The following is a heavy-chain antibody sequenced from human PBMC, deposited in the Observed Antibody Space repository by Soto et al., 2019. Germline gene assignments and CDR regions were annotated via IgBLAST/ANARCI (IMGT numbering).Heavy chain of an antibody. D-gene: IGHD3-22*01. CDR1: GFTFSSYG. CDR2: ISHDGGNK. V-gene: IGHV3-30*18. CDR3: AKGSSGYWYPHLVY. Sequence: QVQLVESGGGVVQPGRSLRLSCAVSGFTFSSYGMHWVRQAPGKGLEWVAVISHDGGNKYYADSVKGRFTISRDNSKNTLYLQMNSLRAEDTAVFYCAKGSSGYWYPHLVYWGQGAPVTVSS. J-gene: IGHJ4*02.